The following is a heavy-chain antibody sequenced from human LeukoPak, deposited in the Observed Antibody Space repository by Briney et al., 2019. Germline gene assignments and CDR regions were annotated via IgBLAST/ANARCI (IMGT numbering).Heavy chain of an antibody. Sequence: GGSLRLSCAASGFTFSSYEMNWVRQAPGKGLEWVSYISSSGSTIYYADSVKGRFTISRDNAKNSLYLQMNSLRAEDTAVYYCARGYLGIGDPDWGQGTLVTVSS. CDR2: ISSSGSTI. J-gene: IGHJ4*02. CDR3: ARGYLGIGDPD. CDR1: GFTFSSYE. V-gene: IGHV3-48*03. D-gene: IGHD3-10*01.